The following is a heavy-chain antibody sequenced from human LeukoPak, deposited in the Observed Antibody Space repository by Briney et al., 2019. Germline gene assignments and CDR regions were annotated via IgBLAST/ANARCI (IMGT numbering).Heavy chain of an antibody. V-gene: IGHV3-7*01. CDR3: ARGYCSGGSCYSIYFDN. CDR2: TKQDGSKK. Sequence: GGSLRLSCAASGFTFTIYWMSWVRQAPGKGLEWVANTKQDGSKKYYVDSVKGRFTMSRDNAKNSLYLQMNSLRAEDTAVYYCARGYCSGGSCYSIYFDNWGQGTLVTVSS. J-gene: IGHJ4*02. CDR1: GFTFTIYW. D-gene: IGHD2-15*01.